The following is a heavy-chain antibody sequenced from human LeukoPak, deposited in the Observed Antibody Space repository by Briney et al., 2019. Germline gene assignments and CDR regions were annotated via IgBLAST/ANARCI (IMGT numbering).Heavy chain of an antibody. Sequence: PGGSLRPSCAASGFTFSSYSMNWVRQAPGKGLEWVSSISSSSSYIYYADSVKGRFTISRDNAKNSLYLQMNCLRAEDTAVYYCARDLGVWFGESTNYFDYWGQGTLVTVSS. D-gene: IGHD3-10*01. CDR1: GFTFSSYS. J-gene: IGHJ4*02. CDR3: ARDLGVWFGESTNYFDY. V-gene: IGHV3-21*01. CDR2: ISSSSSYI.